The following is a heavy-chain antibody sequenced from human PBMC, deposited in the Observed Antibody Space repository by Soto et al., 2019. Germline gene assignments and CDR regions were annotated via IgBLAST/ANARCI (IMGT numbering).Heavy chain of an antibody. CDR2: INPGSGVT. CDR3: ARDLWSGIAYY. D-gene: IGHD6-13*01. J-gene: IGHJ4*02. CDR1: GYTFTCYN. Sequence: GTSVKVSCKASGYTFTCYNMHWVRQAPGQGLEWMGWINPGSGVTNYAQNFQGWVTMTRDTSASTAYMELSSLTSEDTAVYFCARDLWSGIAYYWGQGTQVTVSS. V-gene: IGHV1-2*04.